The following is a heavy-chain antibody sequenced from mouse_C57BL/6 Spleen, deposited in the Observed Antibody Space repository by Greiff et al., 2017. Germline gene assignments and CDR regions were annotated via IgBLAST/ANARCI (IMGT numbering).Heavy chain of an antibody. CDR2: IYPGDGDT. Sequence: VQLVESGPELVKPGASVKISCKASGYAFSSYWMNWVKQRPGKGLEWIGRIYPGDGDTNYNGKFKGKDTLTADKSSSTAYMQLSSLTSEDSAVYFCARFITSPHWYFDVWGTGTTVTVSS. J-gene: IGHJ1*03. V-gene: IGHV1-82*01. D-gene: IGHD1-1*01. CDR3: ARFITSPHWYFDV. CDR1: GYAFSSYW.